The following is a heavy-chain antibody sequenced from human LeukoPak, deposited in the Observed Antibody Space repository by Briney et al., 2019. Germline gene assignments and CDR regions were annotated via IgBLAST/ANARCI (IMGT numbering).Heavy chain of an antibody. D-gene: IGHD3-16*02. J-gene: IGHJ4*02. Sequence: SQTLSLTCTVSGGSISSGGYYWSWIRQHPGKGLEWIGYIYYSGSTYYNPSLKSRVTISVDTSKNQFSLKLSSVTAADTAVYYCARVRSFLLRRGAWDYWGQGTLVTVSS. CDR3: ARVRSFLLRRGAWDY. V-gene: IGHV4-31*03. CDR1: GGSISSGGYY. CDR2: IYYSGST.